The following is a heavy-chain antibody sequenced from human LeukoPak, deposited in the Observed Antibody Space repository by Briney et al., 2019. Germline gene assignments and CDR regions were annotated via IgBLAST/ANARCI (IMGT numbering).Heavy chain of an antibody. CDR1: GFTFSSYA. D-gene: IGHD6-19*01. V-gene: IGHV3-64*01. Sequence: PGGSLRLSCAASGFTFSSYAMHWVRQAPGKGLEYVSAISSNGISTYYANSVKGRFTISRDNSKNTLHLQLGSLRAEDMAVYYCGRTQYAVAGPVDNWGQGTLVTVSS. CDR3: GRTQYAVAGPVDN. J-gene: IGHJ4*02. CDR2: ISSNGIST.